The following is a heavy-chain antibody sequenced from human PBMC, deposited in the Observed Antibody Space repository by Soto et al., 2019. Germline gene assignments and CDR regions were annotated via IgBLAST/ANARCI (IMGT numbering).Heavy chain of an antibody. CDR2: TYYRSKWYN. CDR3: ARHNYESSGFYHYYYGMDV. Sequence: SQTLSLTCAISGDSVSSSSVTWNWIRQSPSRGLEWLGRTYYRSKWYNDYAESVKSRITINPDTSKNQFSLHLNSVTPEDTAVYYCARHNYESSGFYHYYYGMDVWGQGTTVTVSS. V-gene: IGHV6-1*01. J-gene: IGHJ6*02. D-gene: IGHD3-22*01. CDR1: GDSVSSSSVT.